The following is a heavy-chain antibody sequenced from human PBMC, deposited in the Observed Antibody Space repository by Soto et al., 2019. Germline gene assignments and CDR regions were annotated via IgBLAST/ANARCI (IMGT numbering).Heavy chain of an antibody. CDR2: INHSGST. CDR1: GGSFSGYY. V-gene: IGHV4-34*01. Sequence: PSETLSLTCAVYGGSFSGYYWSWIRQPPGKGLEWIGEINHSGSTNYNPSLKSRVTISVDTSKNQFSLKLSSVTAADTAVYYCARGSPQSSGSSSYYYYGMDVWGQGTTVTVSS. D-gene: IGHD6-19*01. CDR3: ARGSPQSSGSSSYYYYGMDV. J-gene: IGHJ6*02.